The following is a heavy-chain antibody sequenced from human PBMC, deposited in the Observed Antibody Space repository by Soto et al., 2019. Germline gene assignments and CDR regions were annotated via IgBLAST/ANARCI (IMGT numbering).Heavy chain of an antibody. CDR2: IFHSGST. Sequence: SSETLSLTCTFSGFSVTSGGFYWSWIRQHPGKGLEWIAYIFHSGSTDYNPSLNSRVIISMDTSKNQFSLRLTSVTAADTAVYYCARLGGYYQALDHWSQGTLVPSPQ. V-gene: IGHV4-31*03. J-gene: IGHJ4*02. CDR1: GFSVTSGGFY. D-gene: IGHD3-3*01. CDR3: ARLGGYYQALDH.